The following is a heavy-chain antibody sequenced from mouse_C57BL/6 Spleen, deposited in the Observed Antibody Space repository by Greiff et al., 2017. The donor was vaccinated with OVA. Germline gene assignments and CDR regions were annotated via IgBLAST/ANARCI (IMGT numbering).Heavy chain of an antibody. J-gene: IGHJ4*01. CDR3: ARYPEGIAMDY. Sequence: QVQLQQPGAELVKPGASVKLSCKASGYTFTSYWMHWVKQRPGQGLEWIGMIHPNSGSTNYNEKFKSKATLTVDKSSSTACMQLSSLTSEDSAVYYCARYPEGIAMDYWGQGTSVTVSS. CDR1: GYTFTSYW. V-gene: IGHV1-64*01. CDR2: IHPNSGST.